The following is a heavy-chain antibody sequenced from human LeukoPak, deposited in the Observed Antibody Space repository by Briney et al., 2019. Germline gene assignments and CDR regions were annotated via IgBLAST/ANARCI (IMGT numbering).Heavy chain of an antibody. CDR1: GGSLSRYY. Sequence: SETLSLTCSVSGGSLSRYYWSWIRQPPGKGLEWIAYIYYGGSTNYNPSLKSRVTISVDTSKNQFSLKLSSVTAADTAVYYCASSLWQQLAVDYWGQGTLVTVSS. CDR2: IYYGGST. CDR3: ASSLWQQLAVDY. J-gene: IGHJ4*02. D-gene: IGHD6-13*01. V-gene: IGHV4-59*01.